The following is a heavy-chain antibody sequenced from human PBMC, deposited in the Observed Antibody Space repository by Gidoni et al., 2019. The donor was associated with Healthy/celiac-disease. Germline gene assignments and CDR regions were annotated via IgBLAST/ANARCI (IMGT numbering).Heavy chain of an antibody. CDR1: GFTSSSLS. J-gene: IGHJ6*02. Sequence: EVQLVESGGGLVKPGGSLRLSCAASGFTSSSLSMTWVRQAPGKGLEWVSSISISISYIYYADSVKGQFTISRDNAKNSLYLQMNSLRAEDTAVYYCARDREDWNYYYYYGMDVWGQGTTVTVSS. V-gene: IGHV3-21*01. CDR2: ISISISYI. CDR3: ARDREDWNYYYYYGMDV. D-gene: IGHD1-1*01.